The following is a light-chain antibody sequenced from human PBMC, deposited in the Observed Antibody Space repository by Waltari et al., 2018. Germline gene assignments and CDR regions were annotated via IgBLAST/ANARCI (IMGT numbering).Light chain of an antibody. CDR1: QSVGSSS. CDR3: QQYGTLPAT. Sequence: EIVLTQSPGTASLSPGERVTLSCRASQSVGSSSLAWYQQKPGQAPRLVIYRASRRATGVPYRFSGSGSGTDFSLTISRLEPEDFAVYYCQQYGTLPATFGQGTKVEIK. V-gene: IGKV3-20*01. J-gene: IGKJ1*01. CDR2: RAS.